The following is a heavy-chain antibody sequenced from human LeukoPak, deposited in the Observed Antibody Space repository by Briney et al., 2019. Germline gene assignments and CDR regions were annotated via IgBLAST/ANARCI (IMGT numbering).Heavy chain of an antibody. D-gene: IGHD1-14*01. CDR2: VHPSDSDT. Sequence: GESLKISCKGSGYTFTSYWIGWVRQMPGKGLEWMGIVHPSDSDTGYSPSFQGQVTISADKSISTAYLQWSSLKASDTAMYYCARFSGWAYYMDVWGKGTTVTVSS. V-gene: IGHV5-51*01. CDR1: GYTFTSYW. J-gene: IGHJ6*03. CDR3: ARFSGWAYYMDV.